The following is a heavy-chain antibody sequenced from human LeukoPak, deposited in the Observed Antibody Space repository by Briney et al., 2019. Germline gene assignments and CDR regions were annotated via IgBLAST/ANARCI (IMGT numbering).Heavy chain of an antibody. CDR1: GFTFDDYA. Sequence: PGGSLRLSCAASGFTFDDYAMHWVRQAPGKGLEWVSGISWNSGSIGYADSVKGRFTISRDNAKNSLYLQMNSLRAEDTALYYCAKDGAGDYYGSGSYYYWGQGTLVTVSS. J-gene: IGHJ4*02. V-gene: IGHV3-9*01. CDR3: AKDGAGDYYGSGSYYY. CDR2: ISWNSGSI. D-gene: IGHD3-10*01.